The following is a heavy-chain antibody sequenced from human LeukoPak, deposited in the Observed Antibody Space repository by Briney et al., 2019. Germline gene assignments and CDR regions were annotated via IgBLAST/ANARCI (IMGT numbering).Heavy chain of an antibody. D-gene: IGHD2-15*01. CDR2: INTNSGGT. V-gene: IGHV1-2*02. CDR3: ARGSAYYCSGANCYSDY. CDR1: GYTLIGYY. J-gene: IGHJ4*02. Sequence: ASVKASCKPSGYTLIGYYMHWGRQAPGQRLKWMGWINTNSGGTNYAQKYQGRVTMTRDTSISTAYMELSRLRSDDTAVYYCARGSAYYCSGANCYSDYWGQGTLVTVSS.